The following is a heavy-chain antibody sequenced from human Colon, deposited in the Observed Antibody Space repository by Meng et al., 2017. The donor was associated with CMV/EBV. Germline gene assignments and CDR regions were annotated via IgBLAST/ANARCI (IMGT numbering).Heavy chain of an antibody. CDR1: GFTVSNYD. J-gene: IGHJ4*02. V-gene: IGHV3-30*04. Sequence: ASGFTVSNYDMHWVRQAPGKGLEWAAVVQYDGRNEHYADSVRGRFTISRDNSKNTLYLQMNSLTTEDTAIYYCARDYDILTGSLGYWGQGTLVTVSS. D-gene: IGHD3-9*01. CDR2: VQYDGRNE. CDR3: ARDYDILTGSLGY.